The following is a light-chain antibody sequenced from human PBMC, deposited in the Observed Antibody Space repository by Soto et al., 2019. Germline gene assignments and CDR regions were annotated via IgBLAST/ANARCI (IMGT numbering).Light chain of an antibody. CDR3: QQYDKLPPIT. J-gene: IGKJ4*02. V-gene: IGKV1-33*01. CDR2: DAS. CDR1: QDISNY. Sequence: DIQMTQSPSSLSASVGDRVTITCQASQDISNYLNWYQQKPGKAPKLLIYDASNLETEVPSRFSGSGSGTDFTYAISSLQPEDIATYYCQQYDKLPPITFGGGTNVEIK.